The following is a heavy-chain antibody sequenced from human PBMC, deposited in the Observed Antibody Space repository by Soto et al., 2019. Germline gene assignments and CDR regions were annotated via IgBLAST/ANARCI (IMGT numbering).Heavy chain of an antibody. D-gene: IGHD3-22*01. Sequence: GASVKVSCKASGGTFSSYAISWVRQAPGQGLEWMGGIIPIFGTANYAQKFQGRVTITAGESTSTAYMELSSLRSEDTAVYYCARDLGRSYYYDSSGYYDYWGQGTLVTVSS. J-gene: IGHJ4*02. CDR1: GGTFSSYA. CDR2: IIPIFGTA. CDR3: ARDLGRSYYYDSSGYYDY. V-gene: IGHV1-69*13.